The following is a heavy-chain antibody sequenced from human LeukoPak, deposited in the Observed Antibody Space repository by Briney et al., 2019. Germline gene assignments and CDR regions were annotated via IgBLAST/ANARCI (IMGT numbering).Heavy chain of an antibody. CDR1: GFIFSSYG. CDR3: ARSTYFGDY. V-gene: IGHV3-33*01. D-gene: IGHD2/OR15-2a*01. Sequence: GGSLRLSCAASGFIFSSYGMHWVRQAPGKGLEWVAVIWFDGSNKYYADSVKGRFTISRDNSKNMLYLQMNSLRAEDTAVFYCARSTYFGDYWGQGTLVTVSS. J-gene: IGHJ4*02. CDR2: IWFDGSNK.